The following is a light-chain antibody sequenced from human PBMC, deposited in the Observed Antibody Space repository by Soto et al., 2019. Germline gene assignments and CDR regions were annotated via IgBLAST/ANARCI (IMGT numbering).Light chain of an antibody. J-gene: IGLJ3*02. Sequence: QSVLTQPPSVSAAPGQKVTISCSGSSSNIGNNYVSWYQQLPGTAPKLLMYYNDMLPSGVSDRFSGSKSGTSASLAISGLQSEDEGDYYCATWDDRLTAWVFGGGTQLTVL. V-gene: IGLV1-51*01. CDR1: SSNIGNNY. CDR3: ATWDDRLTAWV. CDR2: YND.